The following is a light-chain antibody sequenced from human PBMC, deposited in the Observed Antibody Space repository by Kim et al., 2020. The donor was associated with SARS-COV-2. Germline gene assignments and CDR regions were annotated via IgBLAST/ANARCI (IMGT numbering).Light chain of an antibody. Sequence: PGGTVTLTSASSTGAVTSASYPTWFQQRPAHAPRSLIYGTTKKHSWTPARFSGSLLGGKAALTLSGAQPEDEAEYYCLLYYGGAYVFGTGTQLTVL. CDR3: LLYYGGAYV. V-gene: IGLV7-43*01. CDR1: TGAVTSASY. CDR2: GTT. J-gene: IGLJ1*01.